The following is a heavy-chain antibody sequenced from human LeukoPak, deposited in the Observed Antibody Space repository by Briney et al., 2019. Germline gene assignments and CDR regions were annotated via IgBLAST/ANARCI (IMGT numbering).Heavy chain of an antibody. CDR2: IHHSGST. CDR3: ARKAQPPVSFTVTTRNNWFDP. Sequence: KPSQTLSLTCAVYGGSFSGYYWSWIRQPPGKGLEWIGEIHHSGSTNYNPSLKSRVSMSLDSSKNQFSLKLSSVTAADMAVYYCARKAQPPVSFTVTTRNNWFDPWGQETLVTVTS. V-gene: IGHV4-34*01. D-gene: IGHD4-17*01. J-gene: IGHJ5*02. CDR1: GGSFSGYY.